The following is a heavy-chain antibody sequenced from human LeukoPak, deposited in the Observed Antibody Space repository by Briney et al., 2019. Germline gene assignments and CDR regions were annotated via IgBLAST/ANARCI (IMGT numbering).Heavy chain of an antibody. V-gene: IGHV4-4*08. CDR1: GGSVSDYY. CDR2: IYHTGST. Sequence: PSETLSLTCTISGGSVSDYYWSWIRQSPGKGLEWIGYIYHTGSTSYSPSLKSRVTISVDTSKNQFSLKLSSVTAADTAVYYCARAMSIAARLQTIFDYWGQGTLVTVSS. J-gene: IGHJ4*02. CDR3: ARAMSIAARLQTIFDY. D-gene: IGHD6-6*01.